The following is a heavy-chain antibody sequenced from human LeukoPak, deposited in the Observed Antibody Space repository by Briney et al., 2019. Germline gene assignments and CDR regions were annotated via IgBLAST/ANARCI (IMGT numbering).Heavy chain of an antibody. D-gene: IGHD6-13*01. J-gene: IGHJ4*02. CDR3: ARGYSSSWYAFGERYYFDY. CDR1: GFXFSHYA. CDR2: ISFDGTNK. Sequence: GGSLRLSCIASGFXFSHYAMHWVRQAPGKGQEWVAVISFDGTNKFYADSVKGRSTISRDNSKHTLYLQMNSLRAEDTAVYYCARGYSSSWYAFGERYYFDYWGQGTLVTVSS. V-gene: IGHV3-30*03.